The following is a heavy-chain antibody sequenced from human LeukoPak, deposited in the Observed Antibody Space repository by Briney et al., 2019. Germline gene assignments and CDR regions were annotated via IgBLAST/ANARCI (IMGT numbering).Heavy chain of an antibody. Sequence: SETLSLTCTVSGGSISSCYWSWIRQPPGKGLEWIGYIYYSGSTNYNPSLKSRVTISVDTSKNQFSLKLSSVTAADTAVYYCARLSLLAGGYYYYYGMDVWGQGTTVTVSS. D-gene: IGHD5/OR15-5a*01. CDR1: GGSISSCY. CDR2: IYYSGST. CDR3: ARLSLLAGGYYYYYGMDV. V-gene: IGHV4-59*01. J-gene: IGHJ6*02.